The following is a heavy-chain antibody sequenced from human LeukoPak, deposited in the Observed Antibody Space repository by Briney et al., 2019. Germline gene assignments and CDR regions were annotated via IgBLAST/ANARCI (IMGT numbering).Heavy chain of an antibody. CDR3: ARGPRRLYYDYVWGSYRFDY. V-gene: IGHV4-59*12. Sequence: SETLSLTCTVSGDSISGYYWSWIRQPPGKGLEWIGYVYSSGSTNYNPSLKSRVTISVDTSKNQFSLKLSSVTAADTAVYYCARGPRRLYYDYVWGSYRFDYWGQGTLVTVSS. D-gene: IGHD3-16*02. J-gene: IGHJ4*02. CDR2: VYSSGST. CDR1: GDSISGYY.